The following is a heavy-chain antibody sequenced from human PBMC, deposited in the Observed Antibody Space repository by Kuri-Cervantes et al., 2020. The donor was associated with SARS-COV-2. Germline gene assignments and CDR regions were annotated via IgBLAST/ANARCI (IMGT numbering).Heavy chain of an antibody. D-gene: IGHD2-2*02. V-gene: IGHV4-39*07. Sequence: SETLSLTCTVSGGSISSSSYYWGWIRQPPGKGLEWIGSIYYSGSTYYNPSLKSRVTISVDTSKNQFSLKLSSVTAADTAVYYCARGSASCSSTSCYRGYFDYWGQGTLVTVSS. CDR3: ARGSASCSSTSCYRGYFDY. CDR1: GGSISSSSYY. J-gene: IGHJ4*02. CDR2: IYYSGST.